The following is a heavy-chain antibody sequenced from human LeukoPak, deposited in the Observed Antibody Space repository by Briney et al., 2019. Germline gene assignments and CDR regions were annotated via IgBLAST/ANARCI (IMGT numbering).Heavy chain of an antibody. CDR3: AKGYSYDMTYYFDY. Sequence: PGRSLRLSCAAPVFTFADYTMHSVRQAPREGLGWVSGISWNSGNIGYADSVKGRFAISRDSAKNSLYLQMNSLRAEDMALYYCAKGYSYDMTYYFDYWGQGTLVTVSS. D-gene: IGHD5-18*01. CDR1: VFTFADYT. J-gene: IGHJ4*02. CDR2: ISWNSGNI. V-gene: IGHV3-9*03.